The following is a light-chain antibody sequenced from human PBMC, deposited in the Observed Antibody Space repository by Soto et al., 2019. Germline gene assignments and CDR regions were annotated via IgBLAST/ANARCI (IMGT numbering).Light chain of an antibody. CDR1: QSSGRW. Sequence: DIPMTQSPSTLSASVGDRVTITCRASQSSGRWLAWYQQKPGAAPKLLIYDASSLQSGVPSRFSGSASGTESTLSISSLKPDDFATYYCQQSKGTFGQGTKVEIK. J-gene: IGKJ1*01. CDR2: DAS. CDR3: QQSKGT. V-gene: IGKV1-5*01.